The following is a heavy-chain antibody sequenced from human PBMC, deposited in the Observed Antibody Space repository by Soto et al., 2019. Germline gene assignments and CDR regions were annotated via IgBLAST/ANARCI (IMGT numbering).Heavy chain of an antibody. V-gene: IGHV4-30-4*01. CDR1: GGSISSGDYY. J-gene: IGHJ4*02. Sequence: PSETLSLTCTVSGGSISSGDYYWSWIRQPPGKGLEWIGYIYYSGSTYYNPSLKSRVTISVDTSKNQFSLKLSSVTAADTAVYYCARVSATVINHYFDYWGQGTLVTVSS. D-gene: IGHD4-17*01. CDR2: IYYSGST. CDR3: ARVSATVINHYFDY.